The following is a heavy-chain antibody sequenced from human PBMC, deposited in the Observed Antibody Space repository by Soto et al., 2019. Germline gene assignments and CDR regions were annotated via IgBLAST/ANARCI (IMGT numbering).Heavy chain of an antibody. CDR2: ITPGCGIT. Sequence: QVQLVQSGAEVKKPGASVRVSCKASGYTFTTYDIHWVRQAPGLGLEWMGIITPGCGITSYAQKFKRRITMTRDTSTSTVYMELSSLRSEDTAMYYCAKVLSELVPRYFDTWGQGTLVTVSS. D-gene: IGHD6-13*01. CDR1: GYTFTTYD. J-gene: IGHJ4*02. CDR3: AKVLSELVPRYFDT. V-gene: IGHV1-46*01.